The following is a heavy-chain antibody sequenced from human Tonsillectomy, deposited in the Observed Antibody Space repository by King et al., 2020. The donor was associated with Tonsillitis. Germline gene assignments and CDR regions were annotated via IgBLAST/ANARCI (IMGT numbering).Heavy chain of an antibody. Sequence: VQLVESGGGVVQPGRSLRLSCAASGFTFGTYPMHLVRQGPGKGLEWMSLISYDGSNKDYADSVKGRFTIARDTSKNTLYLKMSSLRPEDTALYYCAIVYDGGVYDYGARGSWGQGTLVTVPS. CDR3: AIVYDGGVYDYGARGS. V-gene: IGHV3-30*04. CDR1: GFTFGTYP. CDR2: ISYDGSNK. D-gene: IGHD4-17*01. J-gene: IGHJ5*02.